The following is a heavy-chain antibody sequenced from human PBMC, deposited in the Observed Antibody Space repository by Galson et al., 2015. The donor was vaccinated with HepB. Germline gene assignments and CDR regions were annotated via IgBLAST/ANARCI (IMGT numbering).Heavy chain of an antibody. J-gene: IGHJ4*02. D-gene: IGHD3-3*01. CDR1: GFTFSSYS. CDR2: ISSSSSYI. V-gene: IGHV3-21*01. Sequence: LRLSCAASGFTFSSYSMNWVRQAPGKGLEWVSSISSSSSYIYYADSVKGRFTISRDNAKNSLYLQMNSLRAEDTAVYYCARGTAFFGVALYQDYWGQGTLVTVSS. CDR3: ARGTAFFGVALYQDY.